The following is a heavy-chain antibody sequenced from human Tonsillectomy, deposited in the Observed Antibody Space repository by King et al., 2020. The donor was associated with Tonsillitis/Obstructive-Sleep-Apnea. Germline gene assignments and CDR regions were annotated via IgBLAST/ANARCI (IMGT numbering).Heavy chain of an antibody. CDR1: GFTFDDYA. V-gene: IGHV3-9*01. Sequence: QLVQSGGGLVQPGRSLRLSCAASGFTFDDYAMHWVRQAPEKGLEWVSGISWNTGNIGYADSVKGRFTISRDNAKNSLFLQMNNLIAEDTALYYCTKGAPDYMDVWGKGTTVTVSS. J-gene: IGHJ6*03. CDR2: ISWNTGNI. CDR3: TKGAPDYMDV.